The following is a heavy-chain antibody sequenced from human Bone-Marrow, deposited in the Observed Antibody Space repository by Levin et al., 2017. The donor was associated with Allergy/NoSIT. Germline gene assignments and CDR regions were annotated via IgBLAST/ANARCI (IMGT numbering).Heavy chain of an antibody. CDR1: GFTFSTYT. CDR2: ITSSSSYI. CDR3: ARGLEYSGLP. Sequence: PGGSLRLSCAASGFTFSTYTMNWVRQAPGKGLDWVSSITSSSSYIYYADSVKGRFTISRDNAKNSLYLQMNSLRVEDTAVYYCARGLEYSGLPWGPGTLVTVSS. V-gene: IGHV3-21*01. J-gene: IGHJ5*02. D-gene: IGHD5-12*01.